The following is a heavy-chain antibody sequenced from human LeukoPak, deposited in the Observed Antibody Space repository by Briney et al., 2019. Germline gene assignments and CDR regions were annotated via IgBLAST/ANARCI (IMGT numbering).Heavy chain of an antibody. CDR1: GFTFSSYG. CDR2: ISYDGSNK. Sequence: PGRSLRLSCAASGFTFSSYGMHWVRQAPGKGLEWVAVISYDGSNKYYADSVKGRFTISGDNSKNTLYLQMNSLRAEDKAVYYCAKDSGPIVLVLDYWGQGTLVTVSS. V-gene: IGHV3-30*18. CDR3: AKDSGPIVLVLDY. D-gene: IGHD3-22*01. J-gene: IGHJ4*02.